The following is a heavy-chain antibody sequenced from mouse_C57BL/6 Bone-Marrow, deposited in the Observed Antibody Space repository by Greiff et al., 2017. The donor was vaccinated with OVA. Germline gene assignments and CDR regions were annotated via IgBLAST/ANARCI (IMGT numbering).Heavy chain of an antibody. CDR3: ARTTGAVWCAY. D-gene: IGHD4-1*02. Sequence: VQLQQSGAELARPGASVKLSCKASGCTFTSYGISWVKQSTGQGLEWIGEIYPRSGNTYYNEKFKGKATLTADKSSSTAYVELRSLTSEDSAVFFCARTTGAVWCAYWGQGTLVTVSA. V-gene: IGHV1-81*01. J-gene: IGHJ3*01. CDR1: GCTFTSYG. CDR2: IYPRSGNT.